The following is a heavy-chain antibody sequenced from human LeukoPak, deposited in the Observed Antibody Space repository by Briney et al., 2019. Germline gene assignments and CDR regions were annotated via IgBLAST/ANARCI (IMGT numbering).Heavy chain of an antibody. CDR1: GGSISSYY. CDR3: ARCQWPEKID. V-gene: IGHV4-59*08. D-gene: IGHD6-19*01. J-gene: IGHJ4*02. CDR2: IYYSGST. Sequence: SETLSLTCTVSGGSISSYYWSWIRQPPGKGLEWIGYIYYSGSTNYNPSLKSRVTISVDTSKNQFSLKLSSVTAADTAAYYCARCQWPEKIDWGQGTLVTVSS.